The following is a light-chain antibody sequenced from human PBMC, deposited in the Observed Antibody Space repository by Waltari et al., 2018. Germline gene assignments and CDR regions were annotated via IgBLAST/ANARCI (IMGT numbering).Light chain of an antibody. CDR3: QQFHTSPRT. V-gene: IGKV3-20*01. CDR1: HSVNSNY. J-gene: IGKJ1*01. CDR2: GAS. Sequence: DTVLTQSPGTLSLSPGERATLSCRASHSVNSNYLAWYQQKPGQAPRLLIYGASSRATGIPDRFSASGSRTDFTLTISRLEPEDFAVYYCQQFHTSPRTFGQGTKVEIK.